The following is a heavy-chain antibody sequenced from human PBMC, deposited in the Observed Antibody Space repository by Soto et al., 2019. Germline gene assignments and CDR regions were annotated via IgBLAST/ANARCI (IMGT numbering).Heavy chain of an antibody. CDR2: VSGDLSTT. CDR1: GFTFTSYA. CDR3: AKGQFYGDSYFDY. J-gene: IGHJ4*02. V-gene: IGHV3-23*01. D-gene: IGHD4-17*01. Sequence: GGSLRLSCAASGFTFTSYAMSWVRQAPGKGLEWVSAVSGDLSTTYYADSVKGRFSISRDNSKNTVYLQMNSLRVEDTAVYYCAKGQFYGDSYFDYWGQGALVTVSS.